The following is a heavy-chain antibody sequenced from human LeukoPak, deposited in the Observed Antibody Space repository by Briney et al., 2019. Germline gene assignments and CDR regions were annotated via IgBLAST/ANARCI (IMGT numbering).Heavy chain of an antibody. CDR1: GYTFTSYY. D-gene: IGHD4-17*01. V-gene: IGHV1-46*01. CDR3: ARSTVTLIDY. CDR2: INPSGGST. Sequence: ASVKVSCKASGYTFTSYYMHWVRQAPGQGLEWMGRINPSGGSTSYAQKFQGRVTMTRDTSTSTVYMELSSLRSEDTARNYCARSTVTLIDYWGQGTLVTVPS. J-gene: IGHJ4*02.